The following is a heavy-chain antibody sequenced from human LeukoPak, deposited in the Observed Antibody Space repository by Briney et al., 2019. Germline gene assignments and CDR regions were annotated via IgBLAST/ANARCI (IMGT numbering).Heavy chain of an antibody. CDR1: GFTFSDYY. D-gene: IGHD1-26*01. CDR3: ARGSTMGATDAFDI. J-gene: IGHJ3*02. CDR2: ISSSGSTI. Sequence: PGGSLRLSCAASGFTFSDYYMSWIRQAPGKGLEWVSYISSSGSTIYYADSVKGRFTISRDNAKNSLYLQMSSLRAEDTAVYYCARGSTMGATDAFDIWGQGTMVTVSS. V-gene: IGHV3-11*04.